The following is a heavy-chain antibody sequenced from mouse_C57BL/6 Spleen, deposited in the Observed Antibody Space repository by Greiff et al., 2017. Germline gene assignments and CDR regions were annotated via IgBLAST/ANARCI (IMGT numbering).Heavy chain of an antibody. CDR3: ERMYYGSRDYAMDY. J-gene: IGHJ4*01. V-gene: IGHV1-82*01. CDR1: GYAFSSSW. CDR2: IYPGDGGT. Sequence: QVQLQQSGPELVKPGASVKISCKASGYAFSSSWMNWVKQRPGKGLEWIGRIYPGDGGTNYNGKFKGKATLTADKSSSTAYMQLSSLTSEDSAVYICERMYYGSRDYAMDYWGQGTSVTVSS. D-gene: IGHD1-1*01.